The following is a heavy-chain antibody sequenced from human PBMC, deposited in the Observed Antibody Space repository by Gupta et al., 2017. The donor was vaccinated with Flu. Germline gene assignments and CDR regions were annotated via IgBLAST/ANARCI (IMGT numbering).Heavy chain of an antibody. J-gene: IGHJ2*01. Sequence: QLQLQESGPGLVKPSETLSLTCTVSGGSISSSSYYWGWIRQPPGKGLEWIGSIYYSGSTYYNPSLKSRVTISVDTSKNQFSLKLSSVTAADTAVYYCARHKTRISAFDPWGRGTLVTVSS. CDR1: GGSISSSSYY. V-gene: IGHV4-39*01. CDR3: ARHKTRISAFDP. CDR2: IYYSGST. D-gene: IGHD3-9*01.